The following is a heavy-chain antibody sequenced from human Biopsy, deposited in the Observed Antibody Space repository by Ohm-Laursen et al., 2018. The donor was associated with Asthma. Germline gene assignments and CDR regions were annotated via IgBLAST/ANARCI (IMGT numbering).Heavy chain of an antibody. D-gene: IGHD4-17*01. CDR2: VFWSGTT. Sequence: SQTLSLTCTVGGAYIGSRDHHWSWIRRSPGTGLEWIGFVFWSGTTHYNRSLERRLSISIDTTRNEFSMTLRSVTAADTAVYFCARVASYGDLYFGIDVWGPGTTVSV. V-gene: IGHV4-30-4*01. J-gene: IGHJ6*02. CDR1: GAYIGSRDHH. CDR3: ARVASYGDLYFGIDV.